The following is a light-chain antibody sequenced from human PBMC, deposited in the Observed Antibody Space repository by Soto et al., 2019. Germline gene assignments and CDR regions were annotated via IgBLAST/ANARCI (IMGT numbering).Light chain of an antibody. Sequence: EIVLTQSPAILSLSPGERATLSCRTNQTVSTYLAWYQHKTGQAPRLLIYSASKRATGIPDRFSGSGSGTDFTLTISRLEPEDFAVYYCQQYGSSPGTFGPGTKVDIK. CDR3: QQYGSSPGT. V-gene: IGKV3-20*01. J-gene: IGKJ3*01. CDR1: QTVSTY. CDR2: SAS.